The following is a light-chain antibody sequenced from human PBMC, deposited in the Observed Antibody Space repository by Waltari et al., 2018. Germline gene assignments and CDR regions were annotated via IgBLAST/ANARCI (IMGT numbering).Light chain of an antibody. CDR2: CAS. CDR3: QKYDRLPAT. Sequence: EIVLTQSPGTLSLSPGERGTLSCRASQSVSRFLAWYQQKPGQAPRLLIYCASTRATGMPDRFSGSGSGTDFSLTISRLEPEDFAVYYCQKYDRLPATFGQGTKVEIK. V-gene: IGKV3-20*01. CDR1: QSVSRF. J-gene: IGKJ1*01.